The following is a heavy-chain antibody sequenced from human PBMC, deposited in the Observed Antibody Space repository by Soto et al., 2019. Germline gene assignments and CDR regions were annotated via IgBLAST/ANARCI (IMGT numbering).Heavy chain of an antibody. CDR2: IIPILGIA. V-gene: IGHV1-69*02. CDR3: ARGLHGRAYGLPVDP. D-gene: IGHD3-16*01. Sequence: QVQLVQSGAEVKKPGSSVKVSCKASGGTFSSYTISWVRQAPGQGLEWMGRIIPILGIANYAQKFQGRVTITADKSTSTAYMELSSLRSEDTAVYYCARGLHGRAYGLPVDPWGQGTLVTVSS. J-gene: IGHJ5*02. CDR1: GGTFSSYT.